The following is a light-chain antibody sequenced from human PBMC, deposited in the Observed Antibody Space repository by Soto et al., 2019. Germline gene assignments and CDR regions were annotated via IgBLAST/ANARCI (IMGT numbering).Light chain of an antibody. J-gene: IGKJ4*01. Sequence: DIQLTQSPSFLSTSLGDRVTITCRASQGVSSYLAWYQQKPGKAPKLLIYGASTLQSGVPSRFSGSGSGTEFTLTISSLQPEDIGTYYCQQRNRYLTFGGGTRVEI. CDR2: GAS. CDR3: QQRNRYLT. V-gene: IGKV1-9*01. CDR1: QGVSSY.